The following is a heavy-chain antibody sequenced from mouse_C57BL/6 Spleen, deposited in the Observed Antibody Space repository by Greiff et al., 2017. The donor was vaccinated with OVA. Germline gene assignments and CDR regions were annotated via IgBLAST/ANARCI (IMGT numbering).Heavy chain of an antibody. CDR2: IDPSDSET. CDR3: ARWGDSSGYPYYAMDY. Sequence: QVQLQQPGAELVRPGSSVKLSCKASGYTFTSYWMHWVKQRPIQGLEWIGNIDPSDSETHYNQKFKDKATLTVDKSSSTAYMQLSSLTSEDSAVYYGARWGDSSGYPYYAMDYWGQGTSVTVSS. V-gene: IGHV1-52*01. J-gene: IGHJ4*01. CDR1: GYTFTSYW. D-gene: IGHD3-2*02.